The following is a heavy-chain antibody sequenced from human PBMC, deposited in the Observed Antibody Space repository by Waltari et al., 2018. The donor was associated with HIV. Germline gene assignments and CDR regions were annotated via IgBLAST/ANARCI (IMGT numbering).Heavy chain of an antibody. D-gene: IGHD6-19*01. CDR2: INYRGDT. J-gene: IGHJ4*02. CDR1: GGSMRIGVDY. V-gene: IGHV4-31*03. Sequence: QVQLQESGPGLVRPTQTLSLTCTVYGGSMRIGVDYWTWLRQHPGRGLEWIGYINYRGDTYYSPSLKSRVTISIDASQNQFALTVNSVDAADTAVYYCARAIAVAGTTDVYDSWGQGTLVAVSP. CDR3: ARAIAVAGTTDVYDS.